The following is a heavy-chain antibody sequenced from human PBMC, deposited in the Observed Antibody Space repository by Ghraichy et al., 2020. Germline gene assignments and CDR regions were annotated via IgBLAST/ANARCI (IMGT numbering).Heavy chain of an antibody. CDR3: ASQAITLSSGAGVDY. J-gene: IGHJ4*02. D-gene: IGHD1-26*01. CDR2: IYYSGST. Sequence: SETLSLTCTVSGGSISSYYWSWIRQPPGKGLEWIGYIYYSGSTNYNPSLKSRVTISVDTSKNQFSLKLSSVTAADTAVYYCASQAITLSSGAGVDYWGQGTLVTVSS. CDR1: GGSISSYY. V-gene: IGHV4-59*01.